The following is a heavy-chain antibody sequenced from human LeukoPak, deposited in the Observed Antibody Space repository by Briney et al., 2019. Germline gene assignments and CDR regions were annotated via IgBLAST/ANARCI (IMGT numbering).Heavy chain of an antibody. J-gene: IGHJ4*02. Sequence: SETLSLTCTVSGGSISSYYWSWIRQPPGKGLEWIGYIYYSGSTNYNPSLKSQVTISVDTSKNQFSLKLSSVTAADTAVYYCARVHSSSWWTFDYWGQGTLVTVSS. V-gene: IGHV4-59*01. CDR2: IYYSGST. CDR3: ARVHSSSWWTFDY. CDR1: GGSISSYY. D-gene: IGHD6-13*01.